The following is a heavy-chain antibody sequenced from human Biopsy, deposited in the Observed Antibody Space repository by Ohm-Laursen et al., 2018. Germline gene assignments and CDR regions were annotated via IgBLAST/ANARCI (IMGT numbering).Heavy chain of an antibody. CDR2: ISAYNGNT. D-gene: IGHD3-3*01. CDR3: ARCSTPYYDFWGGRQFDF. CDR1: GYTFTSYG. Sequence: GASVKVSCKASGYTFTSYGISWVRQAPGQGLEWMGWISAYNGNTNYAQKLQGRVTMTTDTSTSTAYMELRSLRSDDTAVYYCARCSTPYYDFWGGRQFDFWGQGTLVTVSS. J-gene: IGHJ5*01. V-gene: IGHV1-18*01.